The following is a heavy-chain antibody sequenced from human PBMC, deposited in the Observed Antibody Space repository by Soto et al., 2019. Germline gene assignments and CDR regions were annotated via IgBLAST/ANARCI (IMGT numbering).Heavy chain of an antibody. CDR2: ITGNGHNT. J-gene: IGHJ4*02. Sequence: EVQLLESGGGLGQPGGSLRLSCSASGLGFTTYSMSWVRQPPGKGLEWVSGITGNGHNTYYAESVKGRFTISRDNSKNTLYLQMDSLRAEDAAEYYYASHKGIYKYYFDYWGQGTLVTVSS. D-gene: IGHD1-1*01. CDR1: GLGFTTYS. V-gene: IGHV3-23*01. CDR3: ASHKGIYKYYFDY.